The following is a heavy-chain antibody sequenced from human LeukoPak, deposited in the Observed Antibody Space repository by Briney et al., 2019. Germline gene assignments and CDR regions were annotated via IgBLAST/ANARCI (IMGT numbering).Heavy chain of an antibody. CDR1: GYSISSGYY. J-gene: IGHJ5*02. CDR2: IYHSGST. V-gene: IGHV4-38-2*02. D-gene: IGHD2-2*01. Sequence: PSETLSLTCTVSGYSISSGYYWGWIRQPPGKGLEWIGSIYHSGSTNYNPSLKSRVTISVDTSKNQFSLKLSSVAAADTAVYYCARGRYCSSTSCYSDWFDPWGQGTLVTVSS. CDR3: ARGRYCSSTSCYSDWFDP.